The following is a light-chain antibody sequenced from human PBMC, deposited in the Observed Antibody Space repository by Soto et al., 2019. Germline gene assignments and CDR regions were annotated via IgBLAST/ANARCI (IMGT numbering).Light chain of an antibody. J-gene: IGKJ4*01. CDR2: AAS. Sequence: DIQMTQSPSSLSASVGDRVTITCRASQGISSHLNWYQQKPGKAPKVLIYAASTLQSGVPSRFSGSGSGTDFTLTISSLQPEDFATYYCQQSYAFTFGGGTEVEIK. V-gene: IGKV1-39*01. CDR1: QGISSH. CDR3: QQSYAFT.